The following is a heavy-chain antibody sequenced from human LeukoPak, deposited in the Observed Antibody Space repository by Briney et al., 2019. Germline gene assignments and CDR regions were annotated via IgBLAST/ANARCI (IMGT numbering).Heavy chain of an antibody. Sequence: SETLSLTCTVSGGSINSGGYYWSWVRQPAGKGLEWIGRIYTSGGNNYHPSLRSRVIMSLDTSKNQFSLHLHSVTAADTAVYYCARDGAYGDKYGNFQHWGQGTLVTVSS. D-gene: IGHD4-17*01. CDR2: IYTSGGN. CDR3: ARDGAYGDKYGNFQH. CDR1: GGSINSGGYY. J-gene: IGHJ1*01. V-gene: IGHV4-61*02.